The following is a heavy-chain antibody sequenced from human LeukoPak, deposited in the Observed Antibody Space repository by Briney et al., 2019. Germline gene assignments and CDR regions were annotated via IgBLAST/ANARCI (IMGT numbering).Heavy chain of an antibody. D-gene: IGHD2-21*02. Sequence: PSETLSLTCTVSGGSISSYYWSWIRQPPGKGLEWIGYIYYSGSTNYNPSLKSRVTISVDTSKNQFSLKLSSVTAADTAVYYCARDVVVTAIPGEKLSSLDYWGQGTLVTVSS. V-gene: IGHV4-59*01. J-gene: IGHJ4*02. CDR2: IYYSGST. CDR3: ARDVVVTAIPGEKLSSLDY. CDR1: GGSISSYY.